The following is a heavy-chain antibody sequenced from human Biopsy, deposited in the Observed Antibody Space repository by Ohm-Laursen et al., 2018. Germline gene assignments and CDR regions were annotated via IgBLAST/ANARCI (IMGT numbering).Heavy chain of an antibody. J-gene: IGHJ3*02. CDR1: GGSLSSYY. CDR2: IYSSGST. Sequence: SETPSLTRAVSGGSLSSYYWSWIRQPAGKGLEWIGRIYSSGSTNYNPSLKSRVTLSMDPSKRQISLKLSFVTSADTAVYYRARWTPEYDSSRYYLDAFDIWGQGTKVTVSS. D-gene: IGHD3-22*01. V-gene: IGHV4-4*07. CDR3: ARWTPEYDSSRYYLDAFDI.